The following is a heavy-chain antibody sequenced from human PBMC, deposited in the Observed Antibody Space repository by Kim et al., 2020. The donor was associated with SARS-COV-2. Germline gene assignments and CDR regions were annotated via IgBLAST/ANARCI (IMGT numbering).Heavy chain of an antibody. J-gene: IGHJ4*02. V-gene: IGHV3-30*18. Sequence: GGSLRLSCAASEITLSRYGMHWVRQAPGKGLEWVAFILYDGSIEYYADSVKGRFTISRDNSKNTLYLQMNSLRVEDTAVYYCAKGGMSVPADHDYWGQGT. D-gene: IGHD6-25*01. CDR3: AKGGMSVPADHDY. CDR2: ILYDGSIE. CDR1: EITLSRYG.